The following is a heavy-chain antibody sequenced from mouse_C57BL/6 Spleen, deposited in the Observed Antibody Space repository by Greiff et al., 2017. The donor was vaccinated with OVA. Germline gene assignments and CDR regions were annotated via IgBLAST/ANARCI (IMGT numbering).Heavy chain of an antibody. J-gene: IGHJ2*01. CDR2: IDPETGGT. CDR3: TRSLITTVVATGFDY. CDR1: GYTFTDYE. V-gene: IGHV1-15*01. D-gene: IGHD1-1*01. Sequence: QVQLQQSGAELVRPGASVTLSCKASGYTFTDYEMHWVKQTPVHGLEWIGAIDPETGGTAYNQKFKGKAILTADKSSSTAYMELRSLTSEDSAVYYCTRSLITTVVATGFDYWGQGTTLTVSS.